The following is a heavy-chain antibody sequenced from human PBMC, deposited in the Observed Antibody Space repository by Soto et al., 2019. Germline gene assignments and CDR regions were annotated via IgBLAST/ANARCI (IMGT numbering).Heavy chain of an antibody. Sequence: EVQLLESGGGLVQPGGSLRLSCAASGFTFSSYAMSWVRQAPGKGLEWVSAIIGSGGSTYYADSVKGRFTISRDNSKNTLYLQMNSLRAEDTAVYYCAKVGGGVVVAARAFDIWGQGTMVTVSS. CDR2: IIGSGGST. CDR1: GFTFSSYA. J-gene: IGHJ3*02. V-gene: IGHV3-23*01. CDR3: AKVGGGVVVAARAFDI. D-gene: IGHD2-15*01.